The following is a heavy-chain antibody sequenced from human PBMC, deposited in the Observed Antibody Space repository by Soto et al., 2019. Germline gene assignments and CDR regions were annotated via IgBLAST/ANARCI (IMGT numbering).Heavy chain of an antibody. CDR1: GGTFSSYT. J-gene: IGHJ4*02. Sequence: GASVKVSCKASGGTFSSYTISWVRQAPGQGLEWMGRIIPILGIANYAQKFQGRVTITADKSTSTAYMELSSLRSEDTAVYYCARLGHSSPFEAFDYCGQGTLVTVSS. CDR2: IIPILGIA. CDR3: ARLGHSSPFEAFDY. V-gene: IGHV1-69*02. D-gene: IGHD6-13*01.